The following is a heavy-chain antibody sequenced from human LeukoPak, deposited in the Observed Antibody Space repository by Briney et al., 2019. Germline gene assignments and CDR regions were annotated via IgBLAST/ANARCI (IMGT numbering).Heavy chain of an antibody. CDR3: VRSHYGSGTYYSFDY. V-gene: IGHV4-59*01. CDR1: GGSISNYY. D-gene: IGHD3-10*01. J-gene: IGHJ4*02. CDR2: IYYSGST. Sequence: SETLSLTCTVSGGSISNYYWSWIRQPPGKGLEWIGYIYYSGSTNYNPSLKNRVTISVDTSKNQFSLKLSSVTAADTAVYFCVRSHYGSGTYYSFDYWGQGTLVTVSS.